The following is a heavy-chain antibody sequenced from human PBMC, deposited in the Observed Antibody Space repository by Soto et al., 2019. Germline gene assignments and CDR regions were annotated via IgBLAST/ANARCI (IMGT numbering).Heavy chain of an antibody. V-gene: IGHV1-2*02. Sequence: QLHLVHSGAVVKKPGASVTVSCSASGYPVTAYYMHWVRQAPGRGLEWMGGINPATGAAKYTQTFQGRGTRTRDTSTSTGFMERSGLTSEDTAVFYGARGGGVGVAGSAAFDMWGQGTLVTVSS. CDR3: ARGGGVGVAGSAAFDM. CDR1: GYPVTAYY. D-gene: IGHD3-3*01. J-gene: IGHJ3*02. CDR2: INPATGAA.